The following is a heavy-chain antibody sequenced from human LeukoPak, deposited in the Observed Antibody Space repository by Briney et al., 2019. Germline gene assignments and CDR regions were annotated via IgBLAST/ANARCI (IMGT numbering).Heavy chain of an antibody. CDR1: GGTLSSYA. D-gene: IGHD1-26*01. V-gene: IGHV1-69*05. J-gene: IGHJ4*02. Sequence: SVKASCKASGGTLSSYAISWVRQAPGQGLDWMGRIIPIFGTANYAQKFQGRVTITTDESTSTAYMELSSLRSEDTAVYYCAESGGSYNFDYWGQGTLVTVSS. CDR2: IIPIFGTA. CDR3: AESGGSYNFDY.